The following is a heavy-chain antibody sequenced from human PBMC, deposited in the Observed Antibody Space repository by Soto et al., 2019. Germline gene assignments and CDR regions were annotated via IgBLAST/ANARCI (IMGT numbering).Heavy chain of an antibody. D-gene: IGHD6-6*01. CDR2: IYHSGST. J-gene: IGHJ4*02. CDR3: ATAPPIAARSENYFDY. V-gene: IGHV4-4*02. Sequence: SETLSLTCAVSSGSISSSNWWSWVRQPPGKGLEWIGEIYHSGSTNYNPSLKSRVTISVDKSKNQFSLKLSSVTAADTAVYYCATAPPIAARSENYFDYWGQGTLVTVSS. CDR1: SGSISSSNW.